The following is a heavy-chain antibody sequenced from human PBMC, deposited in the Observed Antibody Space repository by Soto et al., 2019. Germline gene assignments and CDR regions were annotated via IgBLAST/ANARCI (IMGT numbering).Heavy chain of an antibody. J-gene: IGHJ6*02. CDR1: GGTFSSYA. Sequence: ASVKISCKASGGTFSSYAISWARQAPGQGLEWMGGIIPIFGTANYAQKFQGRVTITADESTSTAYMELSSLRSEDTAVYYCARDQSLYDILTGYYRRNYYYGLDVWGQGTTVTVSS. CDR3: ARDQSLYDILTGYYRRNYYYGLDV. V-gene: IGHV1-69*13. CDR2: IIPIFGTA. D-gene: IGHD3-9*01.